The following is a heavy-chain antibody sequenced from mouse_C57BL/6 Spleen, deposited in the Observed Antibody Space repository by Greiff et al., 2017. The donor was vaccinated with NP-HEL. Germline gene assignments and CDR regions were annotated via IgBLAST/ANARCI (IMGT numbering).Heavy chain of an antibody. CDR1: GFSLSTSGMG. Sequence: QVTLKVCGPGILQSSQTLSLTCSFSGFSLSTSGMGVSWIRQPSGKGLEWLAHIYWDDDTRYNPSLKSRLTISKDTSRNQVFLKITSMDTADTATYYCARRVGLDYAMDYWGQGTSVTVSS. CDR3: ARRVGLDYAMDY. CDR2: IYWDDDT. J-gene: IGHJ4*01. V-gene: IGHV8-12*01. D-gene: IGHD4-1*01.